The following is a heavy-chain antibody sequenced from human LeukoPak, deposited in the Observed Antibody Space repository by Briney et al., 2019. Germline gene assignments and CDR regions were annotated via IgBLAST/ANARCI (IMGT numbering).Heavy chain of an antibody. V-gene: IGHV4-31*03. D-gene: IGHD4-17*01. CDR1: GGSISSGGYY. Sequence: SETLSLTCTVSGGSISSGGYYWSWIRQHPGKGLAWIGYIYYSGSTYYSPSLKSRVTISVDTSKNQFSLKLSSVTAADTAVYYCARDPGYGDYGDYFDYWGQGTLVTVSS. J-gene: IGHJ4*02. CDR3: ARDPGYGDYGDYFDY. CDR2: IYYSGST.